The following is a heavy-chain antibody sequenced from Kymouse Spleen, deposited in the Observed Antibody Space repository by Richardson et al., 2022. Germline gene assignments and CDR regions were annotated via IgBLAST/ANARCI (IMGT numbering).Heavy chain of an antibody. CDR3: AREGVVGATHYYYGMDV. V-gene: IGHV4-34*01. D-gene: IGHD1-26*01. Sequence: QVQLQQWGAGLLKPSETLSLTCAVYGGSFSGYYWSWIRQPPGKGLEWIGEINHSGSTNYNPSLKSRVTISVDTSKNQFSLKLSSVTAADTAVYYCAREGVVGATHYYYGMDVWGQGTTVTVSS. CDR2: INHSGST. CDR1: GGSFSGYY. J-gene: IGHJ6*02.